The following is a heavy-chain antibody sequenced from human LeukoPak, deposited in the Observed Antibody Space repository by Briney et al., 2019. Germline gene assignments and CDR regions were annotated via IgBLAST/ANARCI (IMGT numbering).Heavy chain of an antibody. V-gene: IGHV3-30*04. CDR1: GFTFSSYA. CDR2: ISYDGSNK. D-gene: IGHD2/OR15-2a*01. J-gene: IGHJ4*02. Sequence: GGSLRLSCAASGFTFSSYAMHWVRQAPGKGLEWVAVISYDGSNKYYADSVEGRFTVSRDNAKNTLYLQMNSLRLEDTAVYYCVRDWAPASMQAAPFDCWGQGTLVTVSS. CDR3: VRDWAPASMQAAPFDC.